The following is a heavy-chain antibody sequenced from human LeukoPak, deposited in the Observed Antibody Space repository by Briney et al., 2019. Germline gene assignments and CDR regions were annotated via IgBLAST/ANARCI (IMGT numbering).Heavy chain of an antibody. CDR3: ARQRYFDSEHAFDI. J-gene: IGHJ3*02. D-gene: IGHD3-9*01. CDR1: GGSISSYY. V-gene: IGHV4-59*01. CDR2: IYYSGST. Sequence: NPSETLSLTCTVSGGSISSYYWSWIRQPPGKGLEWIGYIYYSGSTYYNPSLRSRVTISVDTSKNQFSLKLSSVTAADTAVYYCARQRYFDSEHAFDIWGQGTMVTVSS.